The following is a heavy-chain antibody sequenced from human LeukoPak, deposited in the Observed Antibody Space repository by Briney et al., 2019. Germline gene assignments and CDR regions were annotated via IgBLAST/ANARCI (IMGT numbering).Heavy chain of an antibody. CDR2: ISGSGGST. CDR3: AKGGVRVSSSWYGFDP. V-gene: IGHV3-23*01. CDR1: GFTFSSYA. Sequence: GGSLRLSCAASGFTFSSYAMSWVRQAPGKGLEWVSAISGSGGSTYYADSVKGRFTISRDNSKNTLYLQMNSLRAEDTAVYYCAKGGVRVSSSWYGFDPWGQGTLVTVSS. D-gene: IGHD6-13*01. J-gene: IGHJ5*02.